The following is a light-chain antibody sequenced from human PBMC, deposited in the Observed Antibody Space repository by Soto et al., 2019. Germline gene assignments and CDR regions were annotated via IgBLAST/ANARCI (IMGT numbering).Light chain of an antibody. J-gene: IGKJ1*01. CDR2: DVS. Sequence: VLTQSPATLSLSPGETATLYFSTSQTDSDYFAWYQQRPGQAPSLLIYDVSTRATGIPARFSGGRSEADFTLTISSLEPEDFAVYYCQQRADWPPAWAFGQGTKVDIK. V-gene: IGKV3-11*01. CDR3: QQRADWPPAWA. CDR1: QTDSDY.